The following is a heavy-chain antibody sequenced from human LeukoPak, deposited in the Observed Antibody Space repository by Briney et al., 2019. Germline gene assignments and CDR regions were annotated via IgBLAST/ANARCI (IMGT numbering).Heavy chain of an antibody. J-gene: IGHJ3*02. Sequence: SETLSLTCTVSGGSISSYYWSWIRQPAGKGLEWIGRIYTSGSTNYNPSLKSRVTMSVDTSKNQFSLKLSSVTAADTAVYYCAREGYIAAAVDAFDIWGQGTMVTVSS. CDR2: IYTSGST. V-gene: IGHV4-4*07. CDR1: GGSISSYY. CDR3: AREGYIAAAVDAFDI. D-gene: IGHD6-13*01.